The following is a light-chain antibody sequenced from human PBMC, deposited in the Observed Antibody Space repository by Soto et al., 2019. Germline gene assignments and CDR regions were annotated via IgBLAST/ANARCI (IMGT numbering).Light chain of an antibody. Sequence: GASSDIGGYYYVSWYQHHPGKAPKLLIYQVTNRPSRVSNRFSGSKSGNTATLTISGLQADDEADYYCTSYSSSDIFYVFGTGTRSPS. J-gene: IGLJ1*01. V-gene: IGLV2-14*01. CDR1: SSDIGGYYY. CDR3: TSYSSSDIFYV. CDR2: QVT.